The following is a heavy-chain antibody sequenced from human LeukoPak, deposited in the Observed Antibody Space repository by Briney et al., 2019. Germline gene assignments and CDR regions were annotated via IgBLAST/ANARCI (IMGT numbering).Heavy chain of an antibody. Sequence: SETLSLTCSVSSGSISFHYWSWIRQPPGKGLEWLGFIYYSGTTRYNPSLRGRVTMSADTSKNHFSLELTSVTAADTAVYYCARLLNNDRSGDPDTFGIWGQGTVVTVSS. CDR2: IYYSGTT. J-gene: IGHJ3*02. D-gene: IGHD3-22*01. CDR3: ARLLNNDRSGDPDTFGI. CDR1: SGSISFHY. V-gene: IGHV4-59*11.